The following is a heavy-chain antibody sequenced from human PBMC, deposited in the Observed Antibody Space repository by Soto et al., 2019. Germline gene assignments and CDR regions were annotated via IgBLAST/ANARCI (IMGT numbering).Heavy chain of an antibody. CDR1: GFTLSAYW. Sequence: EVQLEESGGDLVQPGGSLRLSCAASGFTLSAYWMTWVRQAPGKGLEWVANINRDGSKKSYLDSVRGRFTISRDNVGNSLYPKMDSLRADDTALYYCARDVSPGSISLYLDAFDIWGQGTMVTVSS. CDR3: ARDVSPGSISLYLDAFDI. V-gene: IGHV3-7*05. J-gene: IGHJ3*02. CDR2: INRDGSKK. D-gene: IGHD3-10*01.